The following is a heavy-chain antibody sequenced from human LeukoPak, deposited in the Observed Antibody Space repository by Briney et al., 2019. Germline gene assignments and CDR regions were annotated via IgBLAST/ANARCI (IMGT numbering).Heavy chain of an antibody. J-gene: IGHJ4*02. CDR3: ARGPSVTVTTSCDY. Sequence: GGSLRLSCAASGFTFSSYAMSWVRLAPGKGLEWVSSISSSSSYIYYADSVKGRFTISRDNAKNSLYLQMNSLRAEDTAVYYCARGPSVTVTTSCDYWGQGTLVTVSS. CDR2: ISSSSSYI. V-gene: IGHV3-21*01. CDR1: GFTFSSYA. D-gene: IGHD4-17*01.